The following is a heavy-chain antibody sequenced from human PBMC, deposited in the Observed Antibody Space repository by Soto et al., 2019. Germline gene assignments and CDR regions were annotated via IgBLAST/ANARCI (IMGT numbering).Heavy chain of an antibody. Sequence: GASVKVSCKTSGGTFSSYAISWVRQAPGQGLEWMGGIVPIVDTATYAQKFQGRVTITADESTSTAYMELSRLRSDDTAVYYCVRVVAINGYPDYWGQGTLVTVSS. CDR1: GGTFSSYA. J-gene: IGHJ4*02. D-gene: IGHD5-12*01. CDR3: VRVVAINGYPDY. V-gene: IGHV1-69*13. CDR2: IVPIVDTA.